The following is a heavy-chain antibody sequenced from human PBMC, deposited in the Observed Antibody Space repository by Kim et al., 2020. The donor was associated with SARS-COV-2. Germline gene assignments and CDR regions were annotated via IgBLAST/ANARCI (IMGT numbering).Heavy chain of an antibody. V-gene: IGHV4-39*01. CDR2: IYYSGST. J-gene: IGHJ4*02. D-gene: IGHD6-19*01. Sequence: SETLSLTCTVSGGSISSSSYYWGWIRQPPGKGLEWIGSIYYSGSTYYNPSLKSRVTISVDTSKNQFSLKLSSVTAADTAVYYCATFPTKAVAGRSRIDYWGQGTLVTVSS. CDR1: GGSISSSSYY. CDR3: ATFPTKAVAGRSRIDY.